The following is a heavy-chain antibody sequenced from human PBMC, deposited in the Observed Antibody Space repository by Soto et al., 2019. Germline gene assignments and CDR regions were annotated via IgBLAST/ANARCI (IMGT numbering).Heavy chain of an antibody. J-gene: IGHJ5*02. CDR3: TRDLYCFDSSAHYGQNWFDP. CDR2: IIPMFATT. CDR1: GGTFGTYT. Sequence: QVQLVQSGAEVKKPGASVKVSCKASGGTFGTYTMSWVRQAPGQGLEWMGGIIPMFATTTYAENFQGRVTITADEPTKTAYMELSGLRFEDTAVYYCTRDLYCFDSSAHYGQNWFDPWGQGTRVTVSS. V-gene: IGHV1-69*12. D-gene: IGHD3-22*01.